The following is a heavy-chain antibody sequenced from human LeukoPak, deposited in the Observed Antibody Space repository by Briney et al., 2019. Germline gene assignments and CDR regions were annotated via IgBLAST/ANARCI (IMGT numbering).Heavy chain of an antibody. CDR1: GFTFGAYA. CDR3: ARDTTRGYSYGYVAF. J-gene: IGHJ4*02. Sequence: GRSLRLSCAASGFTFGAYAMHWVRQASGKGLEWVAVIWYDGTIKYYADSVKGRFTISRDDSKNTLYLQLNSLRAEDTAVYYCARDTTRGYSYGYVAFWGQGTLVTVSS. D-gene: IGHD5-18*01. CDR2: IWYDGTIK. V-gene: IGHV3-33*01.